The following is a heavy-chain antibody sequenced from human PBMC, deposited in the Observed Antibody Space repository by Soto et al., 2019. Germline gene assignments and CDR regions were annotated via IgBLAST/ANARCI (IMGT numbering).Heavy chain of an antibody. CDR1: GFTFSDAL. D-gene: IGHD2-2*01. Sequence: EVQLVESGGGLVKPGGSLRLSCAASGFTFSDALMSWVRQAPGKGLEWVGRIKRKSDGGTTDYAAHVKGRFTISRDDLKITLYLQMNSLKTEDTAVYYCTTGVTAMVYYSDYWGQGTLVTVAS. V-gene: IGHV3-15*01. CDR2: IKRKSDGGTT. CDR3: TTGVTAMVYYSDY. J-gene: IGHJ4*02.